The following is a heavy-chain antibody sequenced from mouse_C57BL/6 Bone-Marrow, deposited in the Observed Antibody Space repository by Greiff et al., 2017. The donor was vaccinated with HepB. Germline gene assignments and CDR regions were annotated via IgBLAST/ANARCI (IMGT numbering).Heavy chain of an antibody. V-gene: IGHV1-82*01. CDR1: GYAFSSSW. Sequence: QVQLQQSGPELVKPGASVKISCKASGYAFSSSWMNWVKQRPGKGLEWIGRIYPGDGDTNYNGKFKGKATLTADKSSSTAYMQLSSLTSEDSAVYFCARSHGSNCYWYFDVWGTGTTVTVSS. D-gene: IGHD1-1*01. CDR2: IYPGDGDT. CDR3: ARSHGSNCYWYFDV. J-gene: IGHJ1*03.